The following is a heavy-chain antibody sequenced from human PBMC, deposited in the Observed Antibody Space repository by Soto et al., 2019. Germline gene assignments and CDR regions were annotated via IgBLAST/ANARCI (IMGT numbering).Heavy chain of an antibody. CDR2: LSYEGSEE. Sequence: QVRLVESGGGVVQPGRSVRLSCAASGFNFGVFGMHWVRQAPGKGLEWLSVLSYEGSEEYYADSVRGRFTISRDNSKNTLFLQMDSLRVEDTAVYYCTLTRRSSLLEVAGPGFEYWGQGTLVTVS. D-gene: IGHD6-19*01. CDR3: TLTRRSSLLEVAGPGFEY. CDR1: GFNFGVFG. J-gene: IGHJ4*02. V-gene: IGHV3-30*03.